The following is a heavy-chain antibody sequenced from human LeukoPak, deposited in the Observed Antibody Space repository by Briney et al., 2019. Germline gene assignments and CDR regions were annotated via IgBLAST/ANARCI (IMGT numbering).Heavy chain of an antibody. CDR1: GGSISNKY. V-gene: IGHV4-59*01. CDR3: ARTPYARGASDI. D-gene: IGHD2-2*01. Sequence: SETLSLTCSISGGSISNKYWSWIRQPPGKGLEWIGYIYYTGSTSYNPSLKSRVTISLGKSKNQFSLKLTSVTAADTAVYYCARTPYARGASDIWGQGTMVTVSS. J-gene: IGHJ3*02. CDR2: IYYTGST.